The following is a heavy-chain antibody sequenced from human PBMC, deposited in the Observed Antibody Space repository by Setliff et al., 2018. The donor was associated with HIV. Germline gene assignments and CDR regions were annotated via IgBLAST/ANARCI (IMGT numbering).Heavy chain of an antibody. CDR3: ARSATFLEVGVAK. Sequence: ASVKVSCKASGYTFTGYYMHWVRQAPGQGLEWMGRINPNSGATNYVQDFQGRVTMTRDTSINTVYMELTSLRSDDTAIYYCARSATFLEVGVAKWGPGTLVTVSS. V-gene: IGHV1-2*06. D-gene: IGHD2-15*01. J-gene: IGHJ4*02. CDR2: INPNSGAT. CDR1: GYTFTGYY.